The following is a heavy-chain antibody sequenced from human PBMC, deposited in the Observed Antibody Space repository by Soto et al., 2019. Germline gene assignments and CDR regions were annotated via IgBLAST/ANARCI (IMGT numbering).Heavy chain of an antibody. Sequence: QITLKESGPTLVNPTQTLTLTCTFSGFSLSTSGVGVGWIRQPPGKALEWLALIYWDDDKRYSPSLKSRLTITKDTSKNQVVLTMTNMDPVDTATYYCAHIEGYDYIWGSYRYTAEWFDPWGQGTLVTVSS. CDR1: GFSLSTSGVG. D-gene: IGHD3-16*02. CDR3: AHIEGYDYIWGSYRYTAEWFDP. V-gene: IGHV2-5*02. J-gene: IGHJ5*02. CDR2: IYWDDDK.